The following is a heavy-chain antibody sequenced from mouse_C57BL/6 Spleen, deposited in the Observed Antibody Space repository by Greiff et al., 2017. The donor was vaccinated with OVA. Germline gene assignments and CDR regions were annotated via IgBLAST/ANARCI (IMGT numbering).Heavy chain of an antibody. CDR3: ARWHYYGSSYGGYLDY. Sequence: VQLQQSGPELVKPGASVKISCKAPGYTFTDYYMNWVKQSHGKSLEWIGDINPNNGGTSYNQKFKGKATLTVDKSSSTAYMELRSLTSEDSAVYYCARWHYYGSSYGGYLDYSGQGTTLTVSS. D-gene: IGHD1-1*01. J-gene: IGHJ2*01. V-gene: IGHV1-26*01. CDR2: INPNNGGT. CDR1: GYTFTDYY.